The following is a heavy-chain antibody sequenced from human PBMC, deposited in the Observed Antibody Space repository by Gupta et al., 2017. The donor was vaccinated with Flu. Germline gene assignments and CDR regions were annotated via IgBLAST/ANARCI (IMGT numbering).Heavy chain of an antibody. CDR3: ARDDPYSSRWYGIYY. Sequence: QVQLVESGGGVVQPGRSLRLSCAASGFTFSSYGMHWVRQAPGKGLEWVAVISYDGSNKSYEDSVKGRFTISRDNSKNTLYLQMNSLRAEDTAVYYCARDDPYSSRWYGIYYWGQGTLVTVSS. D-gene: IGHD6-13*01. CDR1: GFTFSSYG. CDR2: ISYDGSNK. J-gene: IGHJ4*02. V-gene: IGHV3-30*03.